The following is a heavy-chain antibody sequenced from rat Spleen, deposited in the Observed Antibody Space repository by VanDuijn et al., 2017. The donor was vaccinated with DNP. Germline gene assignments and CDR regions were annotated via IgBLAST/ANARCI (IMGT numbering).Heavy chain of an antibody. J-gene: IGHJ3*01. CDR3: TRGGIRGTDWFAY. CDR2: ISYDGSDT. V-gene: IGHV5-7*01. Sequence: EVQVLESGGGLVQPGRSLKLSCVVSGITFSDHNMAWVRQAPKTSLEWVATISYDGSDTYYRDSMKGRFTISRDNAKSTLYLQMNSLRSEDTATYYCTRGGIRGTDWFAYWGQGTLVTVSS. CDR1: GITFSDHN. D-gene: IGHD4-3*01.